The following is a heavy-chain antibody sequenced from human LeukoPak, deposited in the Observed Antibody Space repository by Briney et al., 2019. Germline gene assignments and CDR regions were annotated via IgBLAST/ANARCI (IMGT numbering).Heavy chain of an antibody. J-gene: IGHJ5*02. CDR2: IYTSGST. CDR3: AGDRMGIAAAGTWFDP. Sequence: PSETLSLTCTVSGRSFSSYYWSWLRQPAGKGLEWIGRIYTSGSTNYNPSLKSRVTMSVDTSKNQFSLKLSSVPAADKAVYYCAGDRMGIAAAGTWFDPWGQGTLVTVSS. CDR1: GRSFSSYY. V-gene: IGHV4-4*07. D-gene: IGHD6-13*01.